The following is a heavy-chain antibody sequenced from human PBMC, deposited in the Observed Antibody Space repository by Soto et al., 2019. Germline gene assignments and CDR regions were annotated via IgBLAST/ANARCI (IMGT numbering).Heavy chain of an antibody. CDR3: ARVGTDVYCRGGNRWGAFDI. CDR1: GGSISTYY. V-gene: IGHV4-59*01. Sequence: PSETLSLTCTVSGGSISTYYWSWIRQPPGKGLEWIGYIYYSGSTNYNPSLKSRVAISVDTSKNQFSLRLSSVTTADTAVFYWARVGTDVYCRGGNRWGAFDIWGQGTLVTVSS. D-gene: IGHD2-15*01. CDR2: IYYSGST. J-gene: IGHJ3*02.